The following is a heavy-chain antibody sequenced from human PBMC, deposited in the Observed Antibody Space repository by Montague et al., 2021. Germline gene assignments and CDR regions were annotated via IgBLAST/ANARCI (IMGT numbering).Heavy chain of an antibody. CDR1: SDSTFHAH. J-gene: IGHJ5*02. Sequence: SETLSLTCTVSSDSTFHAHWSWVRQPPGKGLEWLGSMFYGGATSNNPSLKSRVTMSIDTSTNRFSLKLSFVTAADTAVYYCAKQDYFVSGTSYKGFDPWGQGILVTVSS. CDR3: AKQDYFVSGTSYKGFDP. D-gene: IGHD3-10*01. CDR2: MFYGGAT. V-gene: IGHV4-59*08.